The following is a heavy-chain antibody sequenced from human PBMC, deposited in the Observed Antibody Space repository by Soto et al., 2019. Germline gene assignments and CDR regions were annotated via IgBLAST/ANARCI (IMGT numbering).Heavy chain of an antibody. CDR2: SYYSGST. Sequence: QVQLQESGPGLVKPSETLSLTCTVSGGSISSYYWSWIRQPPGKGLEWIGSSYYSGSTNYKPSLKRRVTISVDTSKNQFSLKLSSLTAADTAVYYCAREMTLGYCSSTSCYGYYYYYMDVWGKGTTVTVSS. CDR3: AREMTLGYCSSTSCYGYYYYYMDV. D-gene: IGHD2-2*01. V-gene: IGHV4-59*01. CDR1: GGSISSYY. J-gene: IGHJ6*03.